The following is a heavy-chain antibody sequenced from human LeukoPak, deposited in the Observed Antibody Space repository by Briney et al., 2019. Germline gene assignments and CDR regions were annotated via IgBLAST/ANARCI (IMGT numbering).Heavy chain of an antibody. V-gene: IGHV4-4*07. CDR3: AREGDYGDYSKSFYYMDV. CDR2: IHTTENT. D-gene: IGHD4-17*01. CDR1: GGYIGSYY. Sequence: SETLSLTCTVSGGYIGSYYWSWIRQPAGKGLAWIGRIHTTENTDYNPSLKSRVTMSVDMSTSQVSLTLTSVTAADTAVYYCAREGDYGDYSKSFYYMDVWGKGTTVTVSS. J-gene: IGHJ6*03.